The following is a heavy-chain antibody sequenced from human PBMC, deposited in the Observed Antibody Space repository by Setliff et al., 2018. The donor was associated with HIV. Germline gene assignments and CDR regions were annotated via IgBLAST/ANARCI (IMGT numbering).Heavy chain of an antibody. CDR1: GGSISSSTYY. D-gene: IGHD6-19*01. CDR2: INYSGTT. V-gene: IGHV4-39*01. J-gene: IGHJ4*02. Sequence: SETLSLTCIVSGGSISSSTYYWGWIRQPPGEGLEWIGSINYSGTTYYNPSLKSRVTISVDTSKNQFSLKRNSVTATDTAVYYGARHPEQWLAHFDYWGQGTLVTVSS. CDR3: ARHPEQWLAHFDY.